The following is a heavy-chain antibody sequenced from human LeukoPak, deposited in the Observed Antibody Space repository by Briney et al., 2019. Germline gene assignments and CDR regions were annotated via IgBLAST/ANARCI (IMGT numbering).Heavy chain of an antibody. CDR3: ASTILGSWYFDY. CDR2: ISYDGSNK. D-gene: IGHD6-13*01. Sequence: GRSLRLSCAASGFTFSSYGMHWVRQAPGKGPEWVAVISYDGSNKYYADSVKGRFTISRDNAKNSLYLQMNSLRAEDTAVYYCASTILGSWYFDYWGQGTLVTVSS. J-gene: IGHJ4*02. CDR1: GFTFSSYG. V-gene: IGHV3-30*03.